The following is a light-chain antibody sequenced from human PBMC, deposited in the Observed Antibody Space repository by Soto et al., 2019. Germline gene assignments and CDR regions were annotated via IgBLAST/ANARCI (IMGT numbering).Light chain of an antibody. CDR1: TGAVTSGHY. Sequence: QAVVTQEPSLTVLPGGTVTLTCCSSTGAVTSGHYPYWFQQKPGRAPTTLIYDTSNKHSWTPARFSGSLVGGKAALTLSGARPEDAAHYFCYLFPVDSVIFGGGTQLTVL. CDR3: YLFPVDSVI. V-gene: IGLV7-46*01. CDR2: DTS. J-gene: IGLJ2*01.